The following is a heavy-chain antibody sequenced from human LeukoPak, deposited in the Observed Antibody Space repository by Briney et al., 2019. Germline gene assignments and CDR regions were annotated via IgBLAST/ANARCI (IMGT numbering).Heavy chain of an antibody. V-gene: IGHV3-30-3*01. J-gene: IGHJ4*02. CDR1: GFTFKSYA. CDR2: ISYDESNT. D-gene: IGHD6-25*01. CDR3: AGDSAEGGFDY. Sequence: GGSLRLSCAASGFTFKSYAMHWVRQAPGTGLEWVAVISYDESNTYYADSVKGRFTIYRDNSWNTLFLQMNSLRADDTAVYYCAGDSAEGGFDYWGQGTLVTVSS.